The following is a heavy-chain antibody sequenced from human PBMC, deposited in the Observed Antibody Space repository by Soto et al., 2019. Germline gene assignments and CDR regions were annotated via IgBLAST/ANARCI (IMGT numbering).Heavy chain of an antibody. CDR2: IYRTGST. D-gene: IGHD1-7*01. CDR3: ASRDPGTSVDY. J-gene: IGHJ4*02. CDR1: GGFFTSNNW. Sequence: SETLSLTCAVSGGFFTSNNWWTWVRQPPGQGLEWIGEIYRTGSTNYNPSLKSRVTISLDKSENQFSLKVTSLTAADTAVYYCASRDPGTSVDYWGQGTLVTVSS. V-gene: IGHV4-4*02.